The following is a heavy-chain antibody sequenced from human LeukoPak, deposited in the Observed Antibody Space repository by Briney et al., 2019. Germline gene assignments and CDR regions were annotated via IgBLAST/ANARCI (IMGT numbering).Heavy chain of an antibody. J-gene: IGHJ4*02. V-gene: IGHV3-53*01. CDR3: ARDDLGMRGVFDY. CDR1: GFTVSSNY. Sequence: GGSLRLSCAASGFTVSSNYMSWVRQAPGKGLEWVSVIYSGGSTYYADSVKGRFTISRDNSKNTLYLQMNSLRAEDTAVYYCARDDLGMRGVFDYWGQGTLVTASS. CDR2: IYSGGST. D-gene: IGHD3-10*01.